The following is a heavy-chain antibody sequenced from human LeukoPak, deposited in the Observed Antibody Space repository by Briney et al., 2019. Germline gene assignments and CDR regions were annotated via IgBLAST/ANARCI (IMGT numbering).Heavy chain of an antibody. V-gene: IGHV1-2*02. Sequence: ASVKVSCKSSGYTFTAYYINWVRQAPGQGLEWMGWLTPSSGITNYAQEFQGRVTMTRDTSITTAYMELSSLRSDDTAVYFCAARSHPFDYWGQGTLVTVSS. J-gene: IGHJ4*02. CDR3: AARSHPFDY. CDR2: LTPSSGIT. CDR1: GYTFTAYY.